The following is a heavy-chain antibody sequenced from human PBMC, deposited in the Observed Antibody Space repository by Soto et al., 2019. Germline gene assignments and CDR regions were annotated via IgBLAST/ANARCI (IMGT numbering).Heavy chain of an antibody. Sequence: HPVGSLRLSCAASGFTFSRYEMNWVRQAPGKGLEWLSYISSSGSTMYYADSVKGRFTISRDNAKNSLFLQMNSLSAEDTAVYYCATRSGGGGAFDFWGQGTMVTVSS. V-gene: IGHV3-48*03. CDR2: ISSSGSTM. CDR3: ATRSGGGGAFDF. J-gene: IGHJ3*01. CDR1: GFTFSRYE. D-gene: IGHD3-10*01.